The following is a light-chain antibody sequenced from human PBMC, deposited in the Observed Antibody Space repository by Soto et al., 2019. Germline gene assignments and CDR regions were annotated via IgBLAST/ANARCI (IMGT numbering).Light chain of an antibody. CDR1: QRVISI. CDR3: QQRSNWPGLT. CDR2: GGS. J-gene: IGKJ4*01. Sequence: EIVMTQSPATLSVSPGERATLSCRASQRVISILVWYQQKPGQAPMLLIYGGSTRATGIPARVSGSGSGREITLTISSLQSEDIAVYYCQQRSNWPGLTFGGGTRWIS. V-gene: IGKV3-15*01.